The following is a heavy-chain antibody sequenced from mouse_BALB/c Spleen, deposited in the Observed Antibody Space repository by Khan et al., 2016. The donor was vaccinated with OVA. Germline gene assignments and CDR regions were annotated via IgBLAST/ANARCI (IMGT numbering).Heavy chain of an antibody. CDR1: GFTFSSYG. V-gene: IGHV5-17*02. J-gene: IGHJ2*01. CDR3: ATSYFYGYYFDY. CDR2: ISGDSNTI. Sequence: EVELVESGGGLVQPGGSRKLSCAASGFTFSSYGMHWVRQAPEKGLEWVAYISGDSNTIYYADTVNGRFTISRDNPKNTLFLRMTSLMSEDTAMYYCATSYFYGYYFDYWGPGTTLTVSS. D-gene: IGHD1-1*01.